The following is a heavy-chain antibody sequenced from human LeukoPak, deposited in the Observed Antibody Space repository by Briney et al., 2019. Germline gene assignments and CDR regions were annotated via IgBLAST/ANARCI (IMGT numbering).Heavy chain of an antibody. CDR2: INWNGGST. J-gene: IGHJ4*02. CDR3: ARGKYDPPFDY. V-gene: IGHV3-20*04. D-gene: IGHD3-3*01. Sequence: GGSLRLSCAASGFTFDDYGMSWVRQAPGKGLEWVSGINWNGGSTGYADSVRGRFTISRDNAKNSLYLQMNSLRAEDTALYYCARGKYDPPFDYWGQGTLVTVSS. CDR1: GFTFDDYG.